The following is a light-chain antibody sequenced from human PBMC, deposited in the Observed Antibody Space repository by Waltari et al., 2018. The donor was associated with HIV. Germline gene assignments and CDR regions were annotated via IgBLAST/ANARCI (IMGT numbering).Light chain of an antibody. Sequence: DIQMTQSPSSLSASVGDRVTITCRTSQSIGNFLNWYQQKPGKAPNLLVYAASSLHSGVPSRFSGSGSGTEFTLTISILQPGDFATYFCQQTYSNPRTFGPGTEVEIK. CDR3: QQTYSNPRT. V-gene: IGKV1-39*01. J-gene: IGKJ1*01. CDR1: QSIGNF. CDR2: AAS.